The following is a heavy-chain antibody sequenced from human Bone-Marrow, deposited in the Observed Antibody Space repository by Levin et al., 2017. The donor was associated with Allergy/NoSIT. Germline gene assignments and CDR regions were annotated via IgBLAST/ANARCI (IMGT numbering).Heavy chain of an antibody. V-gene: IGHV1-69*13. CDR2: IIPIFGTA. J-gene: IGHJ4*02. CDR1: GGTFSSYA. CDR3: ARGGTRARWLQSLDFDY. Sequence: VASVKVSCKASGGTFSSYAISWVRQAPGQGLEWMGGIIPIFGTANYAQKFQGRVTITADESTSTAYMELSSLRSEDTAVYYCARGGTRARWLQSLDFDYWGQGTLVTVSS. D-gene: IGHD5-24*01.